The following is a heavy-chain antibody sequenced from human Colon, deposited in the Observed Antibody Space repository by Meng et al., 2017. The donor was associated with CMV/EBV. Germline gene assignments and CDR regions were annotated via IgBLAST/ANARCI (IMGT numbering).Heavy chain of an antibody. V-gene: IGHV4-38-2*02. CDR3: VRGLGFVEFDY. Sequence: SETLSLTCTVSGYSISSGYCWGWIRQPPGKGLGWSGCIYHSGSTYDNPSLKSRVTISVDTSKNQFSLKLSSVNAADTAVYYCVRGLGFVEFDYWGQGTLVTVSS. CDR2: IYHSGST. J-gene: IGHJ4*02. D-gene: IGHD3-10*01. CDR1: GYSISSGYC.